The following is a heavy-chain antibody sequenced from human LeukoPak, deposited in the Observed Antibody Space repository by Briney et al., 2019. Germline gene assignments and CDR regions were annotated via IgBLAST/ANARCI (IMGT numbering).Heavy chain of an antibody. CDR1: GGSISSYY. J-gene: IGHJ4*02. CDR2: IYYSGST. CDR3: ARHVYSSGWYEDYYFDY. Sequence: PSETLSLTCTVSGGSISSYYWSWIRQPPGKGLEWIGYIYYSGSTNYNPSLKSRVTISVDTSKNQFSLKLSSVTAADTAVYYCARHVYSSGWYEDYYFDYWGQGTLVTGSS. V-gene: IGHV4-59*08. D-gene: IGHD6-19*01.